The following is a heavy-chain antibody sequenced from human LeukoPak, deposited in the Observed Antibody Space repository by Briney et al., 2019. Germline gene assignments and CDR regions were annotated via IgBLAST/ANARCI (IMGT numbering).Heavy chain of an antibody. CDR2: TYYRSKWYN. CDR1: GDSVSSNSAA. J-gene: IGHJ4*02. D-gene: IGHD3-22*01. CDR3: ARGVLQDYYDSSGFHHRGGVDY. V-gene: IGHV6-1*01. Sequence: SQTLSLTCAISGDSVSSNSAAWNWIRQSPSRGLEWLGRTYYRSKWYNDYAVSVKSRITINPDTSKHQFSLTLNSVTAADTAMYFCARGVLQDYYDSSGFHHRGGVDYWGPGTLVTVSS.